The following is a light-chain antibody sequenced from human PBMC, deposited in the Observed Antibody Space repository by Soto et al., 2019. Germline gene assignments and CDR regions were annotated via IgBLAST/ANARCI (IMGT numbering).Light chain of an antibody. CDR3: SSYTSSSLYV. J-gene: IGLJ1*01. V-gene: IGLV2-14*01. CDR2: DVS. CDR1: SSYVGGYNY. Sequence: QSALTQPASVSRSPGQSITISCTGTSSYVGGYNYVSWYQQHPGKAPKLMIYDVSNRPSGVSNRFSGSKSGNTASLTISGLQAEHEADYYCSSYTSSSLYVFGTSTKVTVL.